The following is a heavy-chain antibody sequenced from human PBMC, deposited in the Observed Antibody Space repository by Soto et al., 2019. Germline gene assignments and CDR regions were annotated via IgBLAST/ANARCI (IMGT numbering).Heavy chain of an antibody. Sequence: ETLSLTCTVSGGSSLSSSYYWGWIRQPPGKGLEWIGSIYYSGSTYYNPSLKSRVTISVDTSKNQSSLRLSSVTAADTAVYYCARNPAGSSGYFELPEYFQHWGQGTLVTVSS. D-gene: IGHD6-19*01. CDR2: IYYSGST. CDR3: ARNPAGSSGYFELPEYFQH. J-gene: IGHJ1*01. CDR1: GGSSLSSSYY. V-gene: IGHV4-39*01.